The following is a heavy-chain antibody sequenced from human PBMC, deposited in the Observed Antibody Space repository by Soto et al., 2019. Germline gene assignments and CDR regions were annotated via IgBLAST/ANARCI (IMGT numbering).Heavy chain of an antibody. CDR1: GGSISSSNW. CDR3: ARGRYYCDSSGYKDC. Sequence: QVQLQESGPGLVKPSGTLSLTCAVSGGSISSSNWWSWVRQPPGKGLEWIGEIYNSGSTNYNPSLESRGTISVDKSKNQFSLKLSSVTAADTAVYYCARGRYYCDSSGYKDCWCQGTLVTVSS. V-gene: IGHV4-4*02. D-gene: IGHD3-22*01. J-gene: IGHJ4*02. CDR2: IYNSGST.